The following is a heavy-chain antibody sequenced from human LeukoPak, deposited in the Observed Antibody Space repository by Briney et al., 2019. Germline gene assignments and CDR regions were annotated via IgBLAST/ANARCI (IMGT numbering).Heavy chain of an antibody. CDR1: GYTLTELS. CDR2: FDPEDDET. Sequence: ASVKVSCKVSGYTLTELSIYWVRQAPGRGPEWMGGFDPEDDETIYAQKFQGRVTMTEDTSTDTAYMELSSLRSEDTAVYYCATALTYDSSGCLTMGFDYWGQGTLVTVSS. V-gene: IGHV1-24*01. D-gene: IGHD3-22*01. CDR3: ATALTYDSSGCLTMGFDY. J-gene: IGHJ4*02.